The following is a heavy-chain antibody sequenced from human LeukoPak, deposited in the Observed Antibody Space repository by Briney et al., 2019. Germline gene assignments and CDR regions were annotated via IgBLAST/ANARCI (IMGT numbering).Heavy chain of an antibody. CDR2: ISGSGGST. CDR1: GFTFSSYA. Sequence: PGGSLRLSCAASGFTFSSYAMSWVRQAPGKGLEWVSAISGSGGSTYYADSVKGRFTISRDNSKNTLYLQMNSLRAEDTAVYYCAKRSSWYEHYYYYMDVWGKGTTVTVSS. CDR3: AKRSSWYEHYYYYMDV. D-gene: IGHD6-13*01. V-gene: IGHV3-23*01. J-gene: IGHJ6*03.